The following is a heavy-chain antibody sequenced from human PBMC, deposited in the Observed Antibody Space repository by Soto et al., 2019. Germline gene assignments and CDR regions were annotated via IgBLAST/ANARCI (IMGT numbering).Heavy chain of an antibody. CDR3: AGSYRLGALDI. CDR2: IYYSGST. J-gene: IGHJ3*02. Sequence: QVQLQESGPGLVKPSETLSLTCTVSGGSISGYYWSWIRQPPGKGLEWIGYIYYSGSTNYNPRLKSRVTISVDTSKNQFSLKLSSVTAADTAVYYCAGSYRLGALDIWGQGTMVTVSS. D-gene: IGHD1-26*01. V-gene: IGHV4-59*08. CDR1: GGSISGYY.